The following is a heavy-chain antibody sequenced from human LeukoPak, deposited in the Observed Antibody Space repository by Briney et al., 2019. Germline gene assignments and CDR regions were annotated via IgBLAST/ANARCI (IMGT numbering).Heavy chain of an antibody. D-gene: IGHD3-16*01. CDR3: ARGIKAWGTRGSYFDY. CDR1: GGSISSYY. CDR2: IYYSAST. Sequence: PSETLSLTCTVSGGSISSYYWSWLRQPPGKGLEWIGYIYYSASTNYTPSLKSRVTISVDTSKHQFSLKLSSVTAADTAVYYCARGIKAWGTRGSYFDYWGQGTLVTVSS. J-gene: IGHJ4*02. V-gene: IGHV4-59*01.